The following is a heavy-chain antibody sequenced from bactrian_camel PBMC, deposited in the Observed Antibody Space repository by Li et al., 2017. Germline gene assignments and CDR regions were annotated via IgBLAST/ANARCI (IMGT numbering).Heavy chain of an antibody. CDR2: IKSDGDTT. D-gene: IGHD4*01. Sequence: DVQLVESGGGSVQPGGSLRLSCTVSGLTFDDYAMSWVRQAPGKGLEWVSGIKSDGDTTYLADSVKGRFTISRSNALSTLYLQMNSLKTEDTAVYYCAAESRTYYSDYDVGDFEYNYWGQGTQVTVS. J-gene: IGHJ4*01. CDR1: GLTFDDYA. CDR3: AAESRTYYSDYDVGDFEYNY. V-gene: IGHV3-1*01.